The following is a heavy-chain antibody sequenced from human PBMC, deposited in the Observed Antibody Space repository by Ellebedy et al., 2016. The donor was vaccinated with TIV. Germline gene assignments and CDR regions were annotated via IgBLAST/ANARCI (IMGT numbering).Heavy chain of an antibody. CDR2: IYYSGST. CDR1: GGSISSYY. Sequence: SETLSLXXTVSGGSISSYYWSWIRQPPGKGLEWIGYIYYSGSTNYNPSLKSRVTISVDTSKNQFSLKLSSVTAADTAVYYCGSRAIFGMGIDAFDIWGQGTMVTVSS. V-gene: IGHV4-59*01. D-gene: IGHD3-3*01. CDR3: GSRAIFGMGIDAFDI. J-gene: IGHJ3*02.